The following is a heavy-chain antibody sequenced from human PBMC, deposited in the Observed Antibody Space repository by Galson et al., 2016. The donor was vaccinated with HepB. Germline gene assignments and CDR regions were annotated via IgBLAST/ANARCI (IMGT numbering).Heavy chain of an antibody. D-gene: IGHD6-19*01. CDR3: ASGYTSGV. CDR2: INRDASGK. CDR1: GFTFRSYW. Sequence: SLRLSCAVSGFTFRSYWISRVRQAPGKGLEWVASINRDASGKYYVDSVKGRFSISRDNVKNTLWLQMSGLRVDDTSMYYCASGYTSGVWGQGTMVTVSS. V-gene: IGHV3-7*01. J-gene: IGHJ3*01.